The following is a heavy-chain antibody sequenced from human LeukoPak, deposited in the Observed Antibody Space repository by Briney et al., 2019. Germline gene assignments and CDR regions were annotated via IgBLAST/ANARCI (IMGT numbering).Heavy chain of an antibody. CDR3: ARGVNWIDP. J-gene: IGHJ5*02. CDR2: IYYSGST. V-gene: IGHV4-59*02. D-gene: IGHD6-13*01. Sequence: PSETRSLTCTVSGGSVSSYYWSWIRQPPGKGLEWIGYIYYSGSTNYNPALKSRVTISIDTSKNQFSLKLSSVTAADTAVYYCARGVNWIDPWGQGTLVTVSS. CDR1: GGSVSSYY.